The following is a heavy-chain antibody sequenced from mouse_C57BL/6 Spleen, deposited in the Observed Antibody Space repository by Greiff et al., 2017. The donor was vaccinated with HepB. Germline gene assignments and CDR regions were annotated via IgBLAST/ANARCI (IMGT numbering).Heavy chain of an antibody. D-gene: IGHD1-1*01. J-gene: IGHJ2*01. CDR1: GYAFTNYL. Sequence: QVQLQQSGAELVRPGTSVKVSCKASGYAFTNYLIEWVKQRPGQGLEWIGVINPGSGGTNYNEKFKGKATLTADKSSSTAYMELRSLTSEDSAVYFCARDGITTVVAHYFDYWGQGTTLTVSS. CDR3: ARDGITTVVAHYFDY. V-gene: IGHV1-54*01. CDR2: INPGSGGT.